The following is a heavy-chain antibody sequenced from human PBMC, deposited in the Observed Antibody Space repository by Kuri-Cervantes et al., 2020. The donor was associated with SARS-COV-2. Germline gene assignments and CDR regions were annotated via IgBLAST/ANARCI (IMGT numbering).Heavy chain of an antibody. CDR2: IYSGGST. V-gene: IGHV3-66*02. D-gene: IGHD4-17*01. CDR3: ASGWPYGDYVFVY. Sequence: GESLKISCAASGFTVSSNYMSWVRQAPGKGLEWVSVIYSGGSTYYADSVKGRFTISRDNSKNTLYLQMNSLRAEDTAVYYCASGWPYGDYVFVYWGQGTLVTVSS. CDR1: GFTVSSNY. J-gene: IGHJ4*02.